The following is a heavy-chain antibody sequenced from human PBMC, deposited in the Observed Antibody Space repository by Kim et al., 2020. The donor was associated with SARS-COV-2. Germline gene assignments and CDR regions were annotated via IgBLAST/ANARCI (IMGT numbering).Heavy chain of an antibody. CDR2: FDPEDGET. D-gene: IGHD2-2*01. Sequence: ASVKVSCMVSGYTLTELSMHWVRQAPGKGLEWMGGFDPEDGETIYAQQFQGRVTMTEDTSTDTAYMELSSLRSEDTAVYYCATSSPFCSSTSCYPNWFDPWGQGTLVTVSS. CDR3: ATSSPFCSSTSCYPNWFDP. J-gene: IGHJ5*02. V-gene: IGHV1-24*01. CDR1: GYTLTELS.